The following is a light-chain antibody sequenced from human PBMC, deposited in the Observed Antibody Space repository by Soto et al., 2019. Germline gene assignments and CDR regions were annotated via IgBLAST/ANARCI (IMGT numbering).Light chain of an antibody. CDR2: RNN. Sequence: QSVLTQPPSASGTPGQRVTVSCSGSSSNIGRNYVYWYQQLPGTAPKLLIYRNNQRPSGVPDRFSGSKSGTSASLAISGLRSEDEADYYCAAWDDSLSGTWVFAGGTKLTVL. J-gene: IGLJ3*02. CDR1: SSNIGRNY. V-gene: IGLV1-47*01. CDR3: AAWDDSLSGTWV.